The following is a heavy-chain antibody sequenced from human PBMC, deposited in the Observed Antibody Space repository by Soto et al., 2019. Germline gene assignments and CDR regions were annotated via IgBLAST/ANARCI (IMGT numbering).Heavy chain of an antibody. D-gene: IGHD1-26*01. V-gene: IGHV3-30-3*01. CDR2: ISYDGSAK. CDR1: EFSLTPYA. Sequence: QVQLVESGGGVVQPGRSLRLSCAASEFSLTPYAMHWVRQAPGTGLEWVTLISYDGSAKYYADSVRGRFTITRDNSKSTVYLQMSSLTAEDTAVYYCARDWDRGGGSYFGYFDLWGRGTLVTVSS. J-gene: IGHJ2*01. CDR3: ARDWDRGGGSYFGYFDL.